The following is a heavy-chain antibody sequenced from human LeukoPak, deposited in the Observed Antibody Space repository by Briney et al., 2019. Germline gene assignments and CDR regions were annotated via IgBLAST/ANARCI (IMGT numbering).Heavy chain of an antibody. D-gene: IGHD3-10*01. V-gene: IGHV3-23*01. Sequence: GGSLRLSCAASGFTFSRYWMSWVRQAPGKGLEWVSAISGSGGSTYYADSVKGRFTISRDNSKNTLYLQMNSLRAEDTAVYYCAKDLTIMVRGFAYWGQGTLVTVSS. CDR3: AKDLTIMVRGFAY. CDR2: ISGSGGST. CDR1: GFTFSRYW. J-gene: IGHJ4*02.